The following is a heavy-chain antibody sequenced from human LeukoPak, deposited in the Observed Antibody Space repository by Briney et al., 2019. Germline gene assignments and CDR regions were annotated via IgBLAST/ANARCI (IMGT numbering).Heavy chain of an antibody. D-gene: IGHD6-19*01. V-gene: IGHV3-7*04. CDR2: IKEDGSEK. CDR1: GFIFSDHW. CDR3: ARGRGWVFDY. J-gene: IGHJ4*02. Sequence: GGSLRLSCAASGFIFSDHWMSWFRQAPGKGLEWVANIKEDGSEKYYVDSVKGRLTISRDNAKNALFLQMNSLRVEDTAAYYCARGRGWVFDYWGQGTLVTVSS.